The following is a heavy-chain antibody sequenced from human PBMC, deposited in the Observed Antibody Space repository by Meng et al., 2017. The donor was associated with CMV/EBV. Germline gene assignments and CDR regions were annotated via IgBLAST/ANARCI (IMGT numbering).Heavy chain of an antibody. Sequence: ASVKVSCKASGYTFTGYYMHWVRQAPGQGLEWMGWINPNSGGTNYAQKFQGRVTMTRDTSISTACMELSRLRSDDTAVYYCARVMGHYGGNSGGYWGQGTLVTVSS. V-gene: IGHV1-2*02. CDR3: ARVMGHYGGNSGGY. CDR1: GYTFTGYY. D-gene: IGHD4-23*01. CDR2: INPNSGGT. J-gene: IGHJ4*02.